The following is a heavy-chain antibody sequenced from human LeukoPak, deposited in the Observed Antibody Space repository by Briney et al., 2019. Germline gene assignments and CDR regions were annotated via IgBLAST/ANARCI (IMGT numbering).Heavy chain of an antibody. CDR2: IKIDGGDT. CDR1: GFTLSTYW. V-gene: IGHV3-74*01. J-gene: IGHJ4*02. Sequence: GGSLRLSCVASGFTLSTYWMHWVRQAPGKGLVWVSRIKIDGGDTSYADSVKGRFTISRDNAKNTLYLQMNSLRAEDTAIYYCARDGQDNMGLGDFDYWGQGTLVTVSS. CDR3: ARDGQDNMGLGDFDY. D-gene: IGHD3-16*01.